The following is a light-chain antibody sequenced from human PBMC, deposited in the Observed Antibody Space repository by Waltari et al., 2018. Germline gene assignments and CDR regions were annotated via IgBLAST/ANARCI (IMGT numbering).Light chain of an antibody. CDR1: QSISRH. CDR2: AAS. CDR3: QQSYSTPRA. V-gene: IGKV1-39*01. Sequence: DIQMTQSPSSLSASVGDRVIITCRARQSISRHLNRYHQKAGKAPKLLIYAASSLQSGVPLRFSGSGSGTDFTLTISSLQPEDFATYYCQQSYSTPRAFGPGTKVDIK. J-gene: IGKJ3*01.